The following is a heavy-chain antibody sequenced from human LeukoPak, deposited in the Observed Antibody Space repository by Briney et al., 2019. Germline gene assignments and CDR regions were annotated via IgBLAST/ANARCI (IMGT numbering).Heavy chain of an antibody. CDR3: ATEGRHSGSDDFDI. Sequence: PGGSLRLSCAASGFSISSYHIHWVRQVPGQGLEWVALIFDDGSIRYYADSVRGRLSISRDNSKNTVSLDMNSLRVEDSAVYYCATEGRHSGSDDFDIWGQGTTVTVSS. D-gene: IGHD5-12*01. J-gene: IGHJ3*02. CDR1: GFSISSYH. CDR2: IFDDGSIR. V-gene: IGHV3-30*12.